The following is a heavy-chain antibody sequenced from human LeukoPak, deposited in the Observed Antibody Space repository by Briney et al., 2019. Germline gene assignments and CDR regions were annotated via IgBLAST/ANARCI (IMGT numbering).Heavy chain of an antibody. CDR3: ATSLGRSGLAAFDI. V-gene: IGHV4-59*01. J-gene: IGHJ3*02. Sequence: PSETLSLTCTVSGGSISSYYWSWIRQPPGKGLEWIGYIYYSGSTNYNPSLKSRVTISVDTSKNQFSLKLSSVTAADTAVYYCATSLGRSGLAAFDIWGQGTMVTVSS. D-gene: IGHD3/OR15-3a*01. CDR1: GGSISSYY. CDR2: IYYSGST.